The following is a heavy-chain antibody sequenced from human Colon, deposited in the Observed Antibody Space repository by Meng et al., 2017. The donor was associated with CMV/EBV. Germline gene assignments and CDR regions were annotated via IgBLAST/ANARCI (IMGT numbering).Heavy chain of an antibody. Sequence: GESLKISCAASGFTFSTYAMHWVRQAPGKGLEYVSAISTNGDITYYADSVKGRFTISRDNSKNTLYLQMGSLRAEDMAVYYCARGGRRITIFGVVLSYFDYWGQGTLVTVSS. CDR1: GFTFSTYA. CDR3: ARGGRRITIFGVVLSYFDY. CDR2: ISTNGDIT. J-gene: IGHJ4*02. V-gene: IGHV3-64*02. D-gene: IGHD3-3*01.